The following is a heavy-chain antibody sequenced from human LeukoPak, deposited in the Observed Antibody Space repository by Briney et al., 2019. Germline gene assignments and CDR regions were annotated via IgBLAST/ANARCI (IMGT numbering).Heavy chain of an antibody. Sequence: GGSLRLSCAASGFTFSSYGMHWVRQAPGKGLEWVAVISYDGSNKYYADSVKGRFTISRDNSKNTLYLQMNSLRAEDTAVYYCAKDRYYYGSWGQGTLVTVSS. CDR2: ISYDGSNK. CDR3: AKDRYYYGS. J-gene: IGHJ5*02. CDR1: GFTFSSYG. D-gene: IGHD3-10*01. V-gene: IGHV3-30*18.